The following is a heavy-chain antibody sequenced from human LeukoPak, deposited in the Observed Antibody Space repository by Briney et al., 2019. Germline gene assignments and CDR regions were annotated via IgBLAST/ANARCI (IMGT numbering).Heavy chain of an antibody. CDR1: GFTFNNYW. CDR2: INQRGSEK. Sequence: GGSLRLSCAASGFTFNNYWMNWVRQGPGKGLEWVASINQRGSEKYYVDSVKGRFTISRDNDKNSQYLQLNSLRAEDTAVYYCARGYVGEIWGQGTMVTVSS. CDR3: ARGYVGEI. J-gene: IGHJ3*02. D-gene: IGHD3-10*01. V-gene: IGHV3-7*01.